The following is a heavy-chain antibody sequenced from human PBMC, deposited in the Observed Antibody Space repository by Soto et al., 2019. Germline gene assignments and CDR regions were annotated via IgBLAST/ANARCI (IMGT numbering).Heavy chain of an antibody. CDR3: ARALVVAPTL. D-gene: IGHD3-22*01. Sequence: EVQLVESGGGLVKPGGSLRLSCAASGFTFSSYSMNWVRQAPGKGLEWVSSISSSSSYIYYADAVTGRFTISRDNAKNSLYLQMNSLRAEDTAVYYCARALVVAPTLWGQGTLVTVSS. J-gene: IGHJ4*02. CDR2: ISSSSSYI. CDR1: GFTFSSYS. V-gene: IGHV3-21*01.